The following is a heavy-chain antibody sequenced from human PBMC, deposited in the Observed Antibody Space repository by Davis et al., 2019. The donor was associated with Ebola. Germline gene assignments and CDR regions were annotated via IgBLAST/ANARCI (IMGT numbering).Heavy chain of an antibody. CDR3: ARSRITIAPHNWFDP. CDR1: GGTLSRFT. CDR2: FIPILGIA. Sequence: AASVKVSCKASGGTLSRFTISWVRQAPGQGLEWMGRFIPILGIAKYAQKFQGRVTLTADKATNTAYMELSGLRFDDTAVYYCARSRITIAPHNWFDPWGQGTLVTVSS. J-gene: IGHJ5*02. V-gene: IGHV1-69*02. D-gene: IGHD3-9*01.